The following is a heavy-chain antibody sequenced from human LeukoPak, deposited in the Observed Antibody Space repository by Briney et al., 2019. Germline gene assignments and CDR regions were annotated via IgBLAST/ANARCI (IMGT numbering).Heavy chain of an antibody. D-gene: IGHD2-15*01. V-gene: IGHV4-39*02. CDR2: IYYSGST. CDR3: ARDNVVDATSGIDY. CDR1: GGSISSSSYY. J-gene: IGHJ4*02. Sequence: SETLSLTCTVSGGSISSSSYYWGWIRQPPGKGLEWIGSIYYSGSTYYNPSLKSRVTISADTSKNQFSLKLSSVTAADTAVYFCARDNVVDATSGIDYWGQGTLVTVSS.